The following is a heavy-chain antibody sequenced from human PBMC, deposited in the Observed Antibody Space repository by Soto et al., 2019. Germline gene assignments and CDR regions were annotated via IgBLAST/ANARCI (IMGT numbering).Heavy chain of an antibody. D-gene: IGHD3-9*01. CDR2: VYYTGST. J-gene: IGHJ6*03. Sequence: LSLPCTVYGGSISNFSWRWIRQPPGKGLEWIGYVYYTGSTSYNPSLKRRVAFSADSSRGQFSLRLNSVTAADTAVYYCARTVLGPDLLADSFVDYYYYMDVWGQGTTVTVSS. CDR3: ARTVLGPDLLADSFVDYYYYMDV. V-gene: IGHV4-59*08. CDR1: GGSISNFS.